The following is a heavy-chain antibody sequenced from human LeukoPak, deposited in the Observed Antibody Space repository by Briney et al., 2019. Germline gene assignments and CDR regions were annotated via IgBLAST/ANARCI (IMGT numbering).Heavy chain of an antibody. CDR3: ARHCSYSSGWGPFDY. CDR2: ISNSSTYI. D-gene: IGHD6-19*01. CDR1: RFTFNTYS. J-gene: IGHJ4*02. Sequence: GGTLRFHGAASRFTFNTYSMRWVRPAQGKGWVWVTTISNSSTYIYYADSVKGRFTISRDNAKNSLYLQMNSLRAEDTAVYYCARHCSYSSGWGPFDYWGQGTLVTVSS. V-gene: IGHV3-21*01.